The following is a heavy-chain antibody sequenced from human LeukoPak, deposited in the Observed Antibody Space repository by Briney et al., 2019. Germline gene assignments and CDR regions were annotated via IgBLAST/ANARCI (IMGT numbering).Heavy chain of an antibody. J-gene: IGHJ4*02. CDR1: GGSVTCGSYY. Sequence: PSETLSLTCSVSGGSVTCGSYYWSWIRQPPGKELEWIGYISYRGSTNYNPSLKSRVTISVDTSKNQFSLKLRSVTAADTAVYYCARHFSGAAAPLPFDYWGQGTLVTVSS. V-gene: IGHV4-61*01. CDR3: ARHFSGAAAPLPFDY. D-gene: IGHD6-13*01. CDR2: ISYRGST.